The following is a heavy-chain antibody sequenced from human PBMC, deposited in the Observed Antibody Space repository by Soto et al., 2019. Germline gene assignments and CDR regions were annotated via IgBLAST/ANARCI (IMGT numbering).Heavy chain of an antibody. J-gene: IGHJ3*01. Sequence: QDQLVQSGAEVKKPVASVKVSCKASVFTSSGISWVRQAPGQRLEWMGWISTHNGNTIYAQKFQGRVIMTMDTSTTTVYMELRSLRPDDTAVYLCASEGILGLFDAYDLWGQGTMVTVSS. V-gene: IGHV1-18*04. CDR1: VFTSSG. D-gene: IGHD3-3*01. CDR3: ASEGILGLFDAYDL. CDR2: ISTHNGNT.